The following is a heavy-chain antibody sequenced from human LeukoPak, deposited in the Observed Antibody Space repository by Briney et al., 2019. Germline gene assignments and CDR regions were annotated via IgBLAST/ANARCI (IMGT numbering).Heavy chain of an antibody. D-gene: IGHD6-19*01. CDR2: ISGSGGTT. Sequence: GGSLRLSCAASGFTFSSYWMSWVRQAPGKGLEWVSGISGSGGTTYYADSVKGRFTISRDNSKNTLYLRMSSLRAEDTAVYYCARDRHSGWYGASDYWGQGTLVTVSS. J-gene: IGHJ4*02. CDR1: GFTFSSYW. CDR3: ARDRHSGWYGASDY. V-gene: IGHV3-23*01.